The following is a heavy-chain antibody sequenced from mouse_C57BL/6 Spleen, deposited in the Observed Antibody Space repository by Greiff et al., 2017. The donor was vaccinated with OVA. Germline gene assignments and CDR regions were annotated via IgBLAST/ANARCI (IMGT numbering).Heavy chain of an antibody. CDR2: ISDGGSYT. J-gene: IGHJ4*01. V-gene: IGHV5-4*01. CDR3: ASPYDYDYAMDY. D-gene: IGHD2-4*01. CDR1: GFTFSSYA. Sequence: VQLKESGGGLVKPGGSLKLSCAASGFTFSSYAMSWVRQTPEKRLEWVATISDGGSYTYYPDNVKGRFTISRDNAKNNLYLQMSHLKSEDTAMYYCASPYDYDYAMDYWGQGTSVTVSS.